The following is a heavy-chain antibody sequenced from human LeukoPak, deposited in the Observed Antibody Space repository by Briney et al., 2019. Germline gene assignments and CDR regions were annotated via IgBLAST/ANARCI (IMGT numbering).Heavy chain of an antibody. CDR1: GFTFSSYA. D-gene: IGHD2-15*01. J-gene: IGHJ4*02. CDR2: ISYDGNNK. Sequence: GGSLRLSCAASGFTFSSYAMHWVRQAPGKGLEWVAVISYDGNNKYYADSVKGRFTISRDNSKNTLFLQMNSLRAEDTAVYYCAKGVDYCSGGSCPADYWGPGTLVTVSS. CDR3: AKGVDYCSGGSCPADY. V-gene: IGHV3-30*04.